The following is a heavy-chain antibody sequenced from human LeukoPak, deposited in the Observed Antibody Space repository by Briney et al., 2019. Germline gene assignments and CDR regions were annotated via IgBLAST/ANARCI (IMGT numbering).Heavy chain of an antibody. J-gene: IGHJ4*02. Sequence: GGSLRLSCVASGFTFSNYWMSWVRQAPGKGLEWVSGISGSGGNTYYADSVKGRFTISRDNPKNTLYLQMNSLRAEDTAVYYCAKPYRVTRLSFDYWGQGTLVTVSS. V-gene: IGHV3-23*01. CDR3: AKPYRVTRLSFDY. CDR1: GFTFSNYW. D-gene: IGHD4-17*01. CDR2: ISGSGGNT.